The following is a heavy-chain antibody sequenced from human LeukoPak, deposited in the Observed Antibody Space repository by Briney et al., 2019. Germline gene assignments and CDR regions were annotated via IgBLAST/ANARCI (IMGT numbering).Heavy chain of an antibody. CDR1: GFTFSSYA. D-gene: IGHD3-22*01. Sequence: PGGSLRLSCAASGFTFSSYAMSWVRQAPGKGLEWVSAISGSGGSTYYADSVKGRFTISRDNSKNTLYLQMNSLRAEDTAVYYCARFRQNYYYDSSGQYYFDYWGQGTLVTVSS. CDR2: ISGSGGST. J-gene: IGHJ4*02. V-gene: IGHV3-23*01. CDR3: ARFRQNYYYDSSGQYYFDY.